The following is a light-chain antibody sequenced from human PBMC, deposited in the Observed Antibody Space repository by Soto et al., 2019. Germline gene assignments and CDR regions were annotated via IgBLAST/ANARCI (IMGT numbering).Light chain of an antibody. J-gene: IGLJ2*01. Sequence: QSALTQPASVSGSPGQSITISCTGTSSDVGGYKYVSWYQQQSGKAPKLIMYEGDKRPSGVSNRFSGSKSGNTASLTISGLQAEDEADYYCCSYALGSPLVFGGGTKLTVL. V-gene: IGLV2-23*01. CDR1: SSDVGGYKY. CDR2: EGD. CDR3: CSYALGSPLV.